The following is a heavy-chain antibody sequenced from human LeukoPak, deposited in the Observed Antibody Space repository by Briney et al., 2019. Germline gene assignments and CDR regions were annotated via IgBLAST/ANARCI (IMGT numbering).Heavy chain of an antibody. CDR2: INPNSGGT. CDR3: ARGGRGEGTGTTRVAFDI. J-gene: IGHJ3*02. D-gene: IGHD1-1*01. V-gene: IGHV1-2*02. CDR1: GYTFTGYY. Sequence: ASVKVSCKASGYTFTGYYMHWVRQAPGQGLEWMGWINPNSGGTNYAQKFQGRVTMTRDTSISTAYMELSSLRSEDTAVYYCARGGRGEGTGTTRVAFDIWGQGTMVTVSP.